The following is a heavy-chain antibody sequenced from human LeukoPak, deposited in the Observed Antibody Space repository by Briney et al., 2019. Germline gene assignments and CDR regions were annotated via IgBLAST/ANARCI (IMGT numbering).Heavy chain of an antibody. D-gene: IGHD6-13*01. Sequence: PGESLKISCKGFGYSFSNDWIAWVHQMPGKGLEWMGIIYPGDSYTTYSPSFQGQVTISADKSIGTAYLQWSSLKASDTAMYYCARSSRIQPHDYWGQGTLVTVSS. J-gene: IGHJ4*02. CDR1: GYSFSNDW. CDR2: IYPGDSYT. CDR3: ARSSRIQPHDY. V-gene: IGHV5-51*07.